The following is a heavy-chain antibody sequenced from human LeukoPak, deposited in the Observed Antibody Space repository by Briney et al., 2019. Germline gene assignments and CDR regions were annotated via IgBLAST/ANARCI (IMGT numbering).Heavy chain of an antibody. J-gene: IGHJ3*02. CDR3: ARESGGFDM. CDR2: IYYSGST. V-gene: IGHV4-39*07. D-gene: IGHD3-16*01. CDR1: GGSISSNSSY. Sequence: SETLSLTCTASGGSISSNSSYWGWIRQPPGKGLEWIGSIYYSGSTDYNPPLKSRVTISVDTSKNQFSLKLNSVTAADTAVYYCARESGGFDMWGQGTVVTVSS.